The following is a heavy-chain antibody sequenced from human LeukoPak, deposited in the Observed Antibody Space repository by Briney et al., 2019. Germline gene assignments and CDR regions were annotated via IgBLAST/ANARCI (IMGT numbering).Heavy chain of an antibody. CDR3: ARGYSYGYALLFYFDY. D-gene: IGHD5-18*01. Sequence: ASEKVSCKASGYTFTSNTMNWVRQAPGQGLEWMGWINTNTGNPTYAQGFTGRFVFSLDTSVSTAYLQISSLKAEDTAVYYCARGYSYGYALLFYFDYWGQGTLVTVSS. V-gene: IGHV7-4-1*02. CDR1: GYTFTSNT. J-gene: IGHJ4*02. CDR2: INTNTGNP.